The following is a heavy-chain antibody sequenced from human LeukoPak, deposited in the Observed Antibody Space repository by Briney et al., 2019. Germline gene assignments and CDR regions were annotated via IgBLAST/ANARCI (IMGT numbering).Heavy chain of an antibody. CDR2: INPNSGDT. D-gene: IGHD3-22*01. J-gene: IGHJ4*02. CDR1: GYTFTSYG. Sequence: GASVKVSCKASGYTFTSYGISWVRQAPGQGLEWMGWINPNSGDTNYAQSFQGRVTMTRDTSISTASMELSRLSSDDTAMYYCARDERYDSSGYPFDYWGQGTLVTVSS. CDR3: ARDERYDSSGYPFDY. V-gene: IGHV1-2*02.